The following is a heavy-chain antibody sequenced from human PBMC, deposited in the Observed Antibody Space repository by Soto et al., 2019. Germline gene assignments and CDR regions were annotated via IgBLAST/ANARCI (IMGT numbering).Heavy chain of an antibody. CDR1: GGSISSGDYY. CDR3: ARDTDYGGNAFDY. J-gene: IGHJ4*02. CDR2: IYYSGST. V-gene: IGHV4-30-4*01. Sequence: SETLSLTCTVSGGSISSGDYYWSWIRQPPGKGLEWIGYIYYSGSTYYNPSLKSRVTISVDTSKNQFSLKLSSVTAADTAVYYCARDTDYGGNAFDYWGQGTLVTVSS. D-gene: IGHD4-17*01.